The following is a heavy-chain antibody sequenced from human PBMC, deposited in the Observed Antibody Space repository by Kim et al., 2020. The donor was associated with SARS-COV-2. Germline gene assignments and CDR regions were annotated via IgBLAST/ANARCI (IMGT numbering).Heavy chain of an antibody. Sequence: GRFTIARDNSKNTLYLQMNSLRAEDTAVYYCARDRLEGWIQLWFHRLPDYWGQGTLVTVSS. V-gene: IGHV3-30*01. D-gene: IGHD5-18*01. J-gene: IGHJ4*02. CDR3: ARDRLEGWIQLWFHRLPDY.